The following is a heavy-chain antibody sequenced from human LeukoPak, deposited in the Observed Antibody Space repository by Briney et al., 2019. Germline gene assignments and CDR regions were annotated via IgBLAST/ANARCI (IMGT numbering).Heavy chain of an antibody. V-gene: IGHV4-31*03. CDR2: IHYRGTT. CDR1: GHSLTTGDSF. J-gene: IGHJ3*02. CDR3: AKGGYNNGAFDI. D-gene: IGHD1-1*01. Sequence: SLTCTVCGHSLTTGDSFCSWIRQLRGKGLEWYGYIHYRGTTNYNPSLKSRLSMSIDMSKDQFSLNLPSVTAADTAIYSCAKGGYNNGAFDIWGQGIVVTVSS.